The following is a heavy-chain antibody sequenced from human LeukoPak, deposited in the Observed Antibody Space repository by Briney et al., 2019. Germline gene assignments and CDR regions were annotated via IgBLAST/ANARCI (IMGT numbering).Heavy chain of an antibody. J-gene: IGHJ4*02. CDR1: GFTFSSYE. D-gene: IGHD3-22*01. V-gene: IGHV3-48*03. CDR3: AKDLGSTGYLAY. CDR2: ISSSGSTT. Sequence: PGGSLRLSCAASGFTFSSYEMNWVRQAPGKGLEWVSYISSSGSTTHYADSVKGRFTISRDNAKKSLYLQMNSLRAEDTAVYYCAKDLGSTGYLAYWGQGTLVTVSS.